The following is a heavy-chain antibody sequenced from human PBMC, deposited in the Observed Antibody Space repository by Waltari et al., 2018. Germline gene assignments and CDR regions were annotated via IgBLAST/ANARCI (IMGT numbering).Heavy chain of an antibody. CDR3: ARDAAVMDAFDI. CDR2: IYYSGST. J-gene: IGHJ3*02. Sequence: QVQLQESGPGLVKPSETLSLTCTVPGGSISSYYWSWIRQPPGKGLEWIGYIYYSGSTNYNPSLKSRVTISVDTSKNQFSLKLSSVTAADTAVYYCARDAAVMDAFDIWGQGTMVTVSS. D-gene: IGHD2-15*01. V-gene: IGHV4-59*01. CDR1: GGSISSYY.